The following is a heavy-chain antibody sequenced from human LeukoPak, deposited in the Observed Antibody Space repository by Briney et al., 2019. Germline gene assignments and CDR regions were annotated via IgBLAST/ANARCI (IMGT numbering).Heavy chain of an antibody. J-gene: IGHJ4*02. D-gene: IGHD1-1*01. Sequence: GGSLRLSCAASGFTFSSYSMSWVRQAPGKGLEWVSTIIPSGDRTYYADSVKGRFTISRDNSKNTVYLQMNSLRAEDTAVYYGAKDRAGAPWADWGQGTLVTVSS. CDR2: IIPSGDRT. CDR1: GFTFSSYS. V-gene: IGHV3-23*01. CDR3: AKDRAGAPWAD.